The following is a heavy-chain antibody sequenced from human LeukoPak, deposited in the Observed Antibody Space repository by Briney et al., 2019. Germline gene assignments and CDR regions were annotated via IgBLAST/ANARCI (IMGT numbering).Heavy chain of an antibody. V-gene: IGHV3-30-3*01. D-gene: IGHD5-12*01. J-gene: IGHJ4*02. Sequence: PGMSLRLSCAASGFTFSENNVHWVRQAPGKGLEWVALLSNDGNSYAYADSVKGRFTLSGDKSKTTLYLQMNSLRAEDTAVYYCARDRSGFYSVDYWGQRTLVSVSS. CDR2: LSNDGNSY. CDR1: GFTFSENN. CDR3: ARDRSGFYSVDY.